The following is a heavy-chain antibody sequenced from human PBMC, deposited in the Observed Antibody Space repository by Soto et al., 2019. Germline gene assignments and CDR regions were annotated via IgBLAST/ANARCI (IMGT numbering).Heavy chain of an antibody. J-gene: IGHJ4*02. CDR3: AAYSGSFLTHDY. CDR1: GGSISSYY. Sequence: SETLSLTCTVSGGSISSYYWSWIRQPPGKGLEWIGYIYYSGSTNYNPSLKSRVTISVDTSKNQFSLKLSSVTAADTAVYYCAAYSGSFLTHDYWGQGTLVTVPQ. CDR2: IYYSGST. V-gene: IGHV4-59*01. D-gene: IGHD1-26*01.